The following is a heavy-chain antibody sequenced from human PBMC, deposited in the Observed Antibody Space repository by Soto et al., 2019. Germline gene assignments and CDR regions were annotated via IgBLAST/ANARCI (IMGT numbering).Heavy chain of an antibody. Sequence: GGSLRLSCAASGFTFSSYAMSWVRQAPGKGLEWVSAISGSGGSTYYADSVKGRFTISRDNSKNTLYLQMNSLRAEDTAVYYCAKDREARSSSWYVDYWGQGTLVTVSS. CDR1: GFTFSSYA. CDR2: ISGSGGST. D-gene: IGHD6-13*01. V-gene: IGHV3-23*01. J-gene: IGHJ4*02. CDR3: AKDREARSSSWYVDY.